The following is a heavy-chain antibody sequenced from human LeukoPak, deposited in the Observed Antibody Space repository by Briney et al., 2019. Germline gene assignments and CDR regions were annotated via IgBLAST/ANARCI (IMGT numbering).Heavy chain of an antibody. Sequence: ASVKVSCEASGGTFSSYAISWVRQAPGQGLEWMGGIIPIFGTANYAQKFQGRVTITADESTSTAYMELSSLRSEDTAVYYCARDSHCSSTSCYAEAFDIWGQGTMVTVSS. CDR3: ARDSHCSSTSCYAEAFDI. V-gene: IGHV1-69*13. CDR1: GGTFSSYA. D-gene: IGHD2-2*01. J-gene: IGHJ3*02. CDR2: IIPIFGTA.